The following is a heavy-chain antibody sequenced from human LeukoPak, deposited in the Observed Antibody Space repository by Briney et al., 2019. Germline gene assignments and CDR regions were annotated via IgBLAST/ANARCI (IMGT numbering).Heavy chain of an antibody. J-gene: IGHJ4*02. D-gene: IGHD3-22*01. CDR2: ISGSGGST. CDR3: AKAPHYYDSSGYYFYVATH. Sequence: TGGSLRLSCAASGFTFSSYAMSWVRQAPGKGLEWVSAISGSGGSTYYADSVKGRFTISRDNSKNTLYLQMNSLRAEDTAVYYCAKAPHYYDSSGYYFYVATHWGQGTLVTVSS. V-gene: IGHV3-23*01. CDR1: GFTFSSYA.